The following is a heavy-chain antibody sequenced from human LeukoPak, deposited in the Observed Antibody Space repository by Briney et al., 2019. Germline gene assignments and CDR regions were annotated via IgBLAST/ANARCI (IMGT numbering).Heavy chain of an antibody. Sequence: SETLSLTCTVSGGSISSYYWSWIRQPPGKGLEWIGYIYYSGSTNYNPSLKSRVTISVDTSKNQFSLKLSSVTAADTAVYYCARAAVPAAHDYWGQRTLVTVSS. J-gene: IGHJ4*02. CDR2: IYYSGST. V-gene: IGHV4-59*01. CDR1: GGSISSYY. D-gene: IGHD2-2*01. CDR3: ARAAVPAAHDY.